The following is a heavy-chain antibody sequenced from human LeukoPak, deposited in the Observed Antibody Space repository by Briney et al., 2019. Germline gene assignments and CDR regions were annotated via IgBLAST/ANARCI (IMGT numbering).Heavy chain of an antibody. J-gene: IGHJ4*02. Sequence: SETLSLTCTVSGGSISSYYWTWIRQPPGKGLEWIRYIYYSGTTNYNPSLKSRVTISVDTSKNQFSLKLSSVTAADTAVYYCASGRPLGFDYWGQGTLVTVSS. CDR3: ASGRPLGFDY. V-gene: IGHV4-59*01. CDR2: IYYSGTT. CDR1: GGSISSYY. D-gene: IGHD1-26*01.